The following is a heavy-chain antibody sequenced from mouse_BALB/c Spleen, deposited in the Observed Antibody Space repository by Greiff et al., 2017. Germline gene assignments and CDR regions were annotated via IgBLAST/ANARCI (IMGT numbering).Heavy chain of an antibody. J-gene: IGHJ3*01. Sequence: EVHLVESGGGLVKPGGSLKLSCAASGFTFSDYYMYWVRQTPEKRLEWVATISDGGSYTYYPDSVKGRFTISRDNAKNNLYLQMSSLKSEDTAMYYCAREGGNYPAWFAYWGQGTLVTVSA. CDR2: ISDGGSYT. V-gene: IGHV5-4*02. CDR3: AREGGNYPAWFAY. CDR1: GFTFSDYY. D-gene: IGHD2-1*01.